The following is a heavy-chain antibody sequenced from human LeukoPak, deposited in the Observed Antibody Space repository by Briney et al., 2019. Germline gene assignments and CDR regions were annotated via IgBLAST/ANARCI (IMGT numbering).Heavy chain of an antibody. J-gene: IGHJ4*02. Sequence: SVTVSCKASGGTFSSYAISWVRQAPGQGLEWMGRIIPIFGTANYAQKFQGRVTITTDESTSTAYMELSSLRSEDTAVYYCARTPYSGSQFDYWGQGTLVTVSS. CDR1: GGTFSSYA. V-gene: IGHV1-69*05. CDR2: IIPIFGTA. CDR3: ARTPYSGSQFDY. D-gene: IGHD1-26*01.